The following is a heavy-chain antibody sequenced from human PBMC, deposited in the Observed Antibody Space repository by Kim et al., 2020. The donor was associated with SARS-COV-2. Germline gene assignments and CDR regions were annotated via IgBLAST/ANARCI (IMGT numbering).Heavy chain of an antibody. Sequence: GGSLRLSCTASGFTIGDYVMTWVRQAPGKGLEWVGFIRSKVYGGTTEYAASVRGRFTISRDESKNIAYLQMNSPSTEDTAMYYCTRASDYVWGNYRYFYFEYWGQGILVTVSS. D-gene: IGHD3-16*02. J-gene: IGHJ4*02. V-gene: IGHV3-49*04. CDR2: IRSKVYGGTT. CDR3: TRASDYVWGNYRYFYFEY. CDR1: GFTIGDYV.